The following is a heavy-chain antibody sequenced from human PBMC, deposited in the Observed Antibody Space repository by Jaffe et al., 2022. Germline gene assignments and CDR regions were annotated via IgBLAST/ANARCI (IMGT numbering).Heavy chain of an antibody. Sequence: EVQLVQSGAEVKKPGESLKISCKGSGYSFTSYWIGWVRQMPGKGLEWMGIIYPGDSDTRYSPSFQGQVTISADKSISTAYLQWSSLKASDTAMYYCARPALRGGFAVAGTLYFDLWGRGTLVTVSS. D-gene: IGHD6-19*01. CDR2: IYPGDSDT. J-gene: IGHJ2*01. CDR1: GYSFTSYW. V-gene: IGHV5-51*03. CDR3: ARPALRGGFAVAGTLYFDL.